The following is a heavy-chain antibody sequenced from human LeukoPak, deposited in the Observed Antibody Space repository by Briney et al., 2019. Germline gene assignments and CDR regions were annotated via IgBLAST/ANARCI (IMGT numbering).Heavy chain of an antibody. CDR1: GYTFTSSA. CDR2: INTNTGNP. D-gene: IGHD6-19*01. CDR3: ATDLKKGDSGCFDY. Sequence: ASVKVSCKASGYTFTSSALNWVRQAPGQGLEWMGWINTNTGNPTYAQGFTGRFVFTLDTSVSTAYLHISSLEAEDTAIYYCATDLKKGDSGCFDYWGQGTLVTVSS. V-gene: IGHV7-4-1*02. J-gene: IGHJ4*02.